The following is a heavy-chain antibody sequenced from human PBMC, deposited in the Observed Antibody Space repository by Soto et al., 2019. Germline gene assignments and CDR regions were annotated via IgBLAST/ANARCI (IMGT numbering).Heavy chain of an antibody. CDR1: GCTVSSNY. CDR2: IYSGGST. Sequence: EVQLVETGGGLIQPGGSLRLSCAASGCTVSSNYMSWVRQAPGKGLEWVSVIYSGGSTYYADSVKGRFTISRDNSKNTLYLQMNSLRAEDTAVYYCAREKIGYSYGGGFDYWGQGTLVTVSS. J-gene: IGHJ4*02. D-gene: IGHD5-18*01. V-gene: IGHV3-53*02. CDR3: AREKIGYSYGGGFDY.